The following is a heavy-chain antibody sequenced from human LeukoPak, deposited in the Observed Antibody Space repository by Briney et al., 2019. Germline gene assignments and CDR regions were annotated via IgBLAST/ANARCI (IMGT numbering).Heavy chain of an antibody. CDR1: GYTFTSYG. CDR2: ISAYNGNA. J-gene: IGHJ1*01. CDR3: ARDPQTYGRGTEYFQH. V-gene: IGHV1-18*01. D-gene: IGHD4-17*01. Sequence: ASVKVSCKASGYTFTSYGISWVRQAPGQGLEWMGWISAYNGNANYAQKLQSRVTMTTDTSTSTAYMELRSLRSGDTAVYYCARDPQTYGRGTEYFQHWGQGTLVTVSS.